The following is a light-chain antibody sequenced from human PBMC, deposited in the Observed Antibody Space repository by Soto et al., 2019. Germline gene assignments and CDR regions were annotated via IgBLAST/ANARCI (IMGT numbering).Light chain of an antibody. CDR2: EVS. CDR1: SSDGGGYAY. J-gene: IGLJ1*01. V-gene: IGLV2-8*01. CDR3: SSYAGSNNYV. Sequence: QSALTQPPSASGSPGQSVTISCTGTSSDGGGYAYVSWFQQHPGKAPKLMIYEVSKRPSGVPDRFSGSKSGNTASLTVSGLQADDEADYYCSSYAGSNNYVFGTGTKLTVL.